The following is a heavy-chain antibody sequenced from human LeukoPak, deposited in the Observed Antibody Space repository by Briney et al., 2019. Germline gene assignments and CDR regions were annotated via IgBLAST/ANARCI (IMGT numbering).Heavy chain of an antibody. CDR2: IRSTSTTV. D-gene: IGHD2-2*02. V-gene: IGHV3-48*01. J-gene: IGHJ4*02. CDR3: ARNRVTYTTSVDPLDY. Sequence: AGGSLRLFCAASGFTFSSYSMNWVRHSPGKGLVWLLYIRSTSTTVLYADSEKGRFNISRDNAKNSLDLQMNSLRAEDTAVYYCARNRVTYTTSVDPLDYWGQGTLVTVSS. CDR1: GFTFSSYS.